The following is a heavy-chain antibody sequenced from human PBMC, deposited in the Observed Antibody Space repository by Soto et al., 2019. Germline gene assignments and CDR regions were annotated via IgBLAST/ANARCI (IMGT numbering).Heavy chain of an antibody. V-gene: IGHV1-46*01. CDR3: ARGAGSGSYFDY. CDR2: INTSGGST. CDR1: GYTFTSYY. J-gene: IGHJ4*02. Sequence: QVQLVQSGAEVNKPGASVKVSCKASGYTFTSYYMHWVRQAPGQGLEWMGIINTSGGSTNYAQKFHGRVTMTTDTSTSTVYMELSSLRSEDTAVDYCARGAGSGSYFDYWGQGTLVTVSS. D-gene: IGHD3-10*01.